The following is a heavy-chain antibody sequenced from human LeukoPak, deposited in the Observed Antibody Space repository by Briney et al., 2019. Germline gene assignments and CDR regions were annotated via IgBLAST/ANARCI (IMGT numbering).Heavy chain of an antibody. J-gene: IGHJ6*03. V-gene: IGHV3-23*01. Sequence: GGSLRLSCAASGFTFSGYEMNWVRQAPGKGLEWVSAISGSGGSTYYADSVKGRFTISRDNSKNTLYLQMNSLRAEDTAVYYCAKSRALYYYMDVWGKGTTVTVSS. D-gene: IGHD6-13*01. CDR2: ISGSGGST. CDR1: GFTFSGYE. CDR3: AKSRALYYYMDV.